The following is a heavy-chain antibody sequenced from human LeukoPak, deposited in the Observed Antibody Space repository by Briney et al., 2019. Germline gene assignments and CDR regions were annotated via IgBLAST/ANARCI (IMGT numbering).Heavy chain of an antibody. Sequence: SETLSLTCTVYGGSLSGYYWSWIRQPPGRGLEWIGEINHSGSINYNPSLKSRVTISVDTSKNQFSLKLSSVTAADTAVYYCARARSGKWGFDYWGQGTLVTVSS. V-gene: IGHV4-34*01. J-gene: IGHJ4*02. D-gene: IGHD1-26*01. CDR2: INHSGSI. CDR1: GGSLSGYY. CDR3: ARARSGKWGFDY.